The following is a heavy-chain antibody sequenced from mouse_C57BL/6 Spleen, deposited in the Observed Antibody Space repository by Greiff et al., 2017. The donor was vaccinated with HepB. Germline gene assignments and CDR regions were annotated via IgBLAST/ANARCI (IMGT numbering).Heavy chain of an antibody. Sequence: VQLVESGAELVRPGASVKLSCKASGYTFTDYYINWVKQRPGQGLEWIARIYPGSGNTSHNAKFKGKATLTAEKSSSPAYMQLSSLTSEDSAVYCCARYDGDHGGFDYWGQGTTLTVSS. D-gene: IGHD2-3*01. CDR2: IYPGSGNT. V-gene: IGHV1-76*01. CDR3: ARYDGDHGGFDY. J-gene: IGHJ2*01. CDR1: GYTFTDYY.